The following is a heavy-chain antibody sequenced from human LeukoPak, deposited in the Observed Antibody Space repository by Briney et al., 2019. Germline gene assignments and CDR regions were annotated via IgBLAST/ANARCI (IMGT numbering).Heavy chain of an antibody. D-gene: IGHD5-12*01. CDR3: ARGSILEPKDIVARLYYYYYMDV. CDR2: INHSGST. Sequence: SETLSLTCAVYGGSFSGYYWSWIRQPPGKGLEWIGEINHSGSTNYNPSLKSRVTISVDTSKNQFSLKLSSVTAADTAVYYCARGSILEPKDIVARLYYYYYMDVWGKGTTVTVSS. CDR1: GGSFSGYY. V-gene: IGHV4-34*01. J-gene: IGHJ6*03.